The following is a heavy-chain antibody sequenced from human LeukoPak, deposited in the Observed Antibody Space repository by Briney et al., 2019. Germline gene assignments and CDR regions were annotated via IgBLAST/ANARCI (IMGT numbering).Heavy chain of an antibody. CDR2: INHSGST. CDR3: ARGCSGGSCYPLVGWGYYYYYMDV. V-gene: IGHV4-34*01. J-gene: IGHJ6*03. Sequence: SETLSLTCAVYGGSFSGYYWSWIRQPPGKGLEWIGEINHSGSTNYNPSLKGRVTISVDTSKNQFSLKLSSVTAADTAVYYCARGCSGGSCYPLVGWGYYYYYMDVWGKGTTVTVSS. D-gene: IGHD2-15*01. CDR1: GGSFSGYY.